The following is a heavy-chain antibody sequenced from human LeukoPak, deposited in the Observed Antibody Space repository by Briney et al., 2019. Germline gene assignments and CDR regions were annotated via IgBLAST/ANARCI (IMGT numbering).Heavy chain of an antibody. CDR2: ISADGGST. CDR3: AGDQRY. D-gene: IGHD5-24*01. J-gene: IGHJ4*02. Sequence: GGSLRLSCAASGFTFSSYGMSWVRQAPGKGLEWVSTISADGGSTDYADSVKGRFSIFRDNSGQTLYLQMNSLRAGDTAVYYCAGDQRYWGQGTLVTVSS. V-gene: IGHV3-23*01. CDR1: GFTFSSYG.